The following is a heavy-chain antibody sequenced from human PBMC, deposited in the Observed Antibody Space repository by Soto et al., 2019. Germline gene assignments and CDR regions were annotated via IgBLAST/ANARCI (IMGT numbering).Heavy chain of an antibody. Sequence: PGGSLRLSCAASGFTFSSYAMHWVRQAPGKGLEWVSAISGSGGSTYYADSVKGRFTISRDNSKNTLYLQMNSLRAEDTAVYYCAATYYYDSSGYFDDYWGQGTLVTVSS. CDR1: GFTFSSYA. V-gene: IGHV3-23*01. CDR3: AATYYYDSSGYFDDY. CDR2: ISGSGGST. D-gene: IGHD3-22*01. J-gene: IGHJ4*02.